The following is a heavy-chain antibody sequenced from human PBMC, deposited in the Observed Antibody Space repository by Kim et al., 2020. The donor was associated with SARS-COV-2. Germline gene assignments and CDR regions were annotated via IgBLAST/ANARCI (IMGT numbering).Heavy chain of an antibody. CDR1: GGSISSSSYY. V-gene: IGHV4-39*01. CDR3: ARLAYYYDSSGYYLTDFDY. CDR2: IYYSGST. Sequence: SETLSLTCTVSGGSISSSSYYWGWIRQPPGKGLEWIGSIYYSGSTYYNPSLKSRVTISVDTSKNQFSLKLSSVTAADTAVYYCARLAYYYDSSGYYLTDFDYWGQGTLVTVSS. D-gene: IGHD3-22*01. J-gene: IGHJ4*02.